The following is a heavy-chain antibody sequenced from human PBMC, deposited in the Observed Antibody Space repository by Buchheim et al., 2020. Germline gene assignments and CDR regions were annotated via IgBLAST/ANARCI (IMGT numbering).Heavy chain of an antibody. CDR2: INHSGST. CDR3: ARRLGSSWTRGPYYYYGMDV. D-gene: IGHD6-13*01. J-gene: IGHJ6*02. V-gene: IGHV4-34*01. CDR1: GGSFSGYY. Sequence: QVQLQQWGAGLLKPSETLSLTCAVYGGSFSGYYWSWIRQPPGKGLAWIGEINHSGSTNYNPSLKSRVTISVDTSKNQFSLKLSSVTAADTAVYYCARRLGSSWTRGPYYYYGMDVWGQGTT.